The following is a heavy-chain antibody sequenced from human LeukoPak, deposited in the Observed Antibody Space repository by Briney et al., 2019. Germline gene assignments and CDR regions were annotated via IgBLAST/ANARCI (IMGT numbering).Heavy chain of an antibody. V-gene: IGHV3-11*01. CDR3: ARDVGEIVVVPAASYYYYYMDV. CDR2: ISSSGSTI. D-gene: IGHD2-2*01. CDR1: GFTFSDYY. J-gene: IGHJ6*03. Sequence: GRSLRLSCAASGFTFSDYYMSWIRQAPGKGLEWVSYISSSGSTIYYADSVKGRFTISRDNAKNSLYLQMNSLRAEDTAVYYCARDVGEIVVVPAASYYYYYMDVWGKGTTVTVSS.